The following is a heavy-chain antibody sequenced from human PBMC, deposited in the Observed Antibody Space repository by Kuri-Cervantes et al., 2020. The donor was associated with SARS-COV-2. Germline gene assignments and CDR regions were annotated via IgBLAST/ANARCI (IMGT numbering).Heavy chain of an antibody. CDR3: ARVGQYSYGHKVFDY. CDR1: GFTFSNYF. V-gene: IGHV3-7*03. CDR2: IYQDGSAK. D-gene: IGHD5-18*01. Sequence: ETLSLTCAASGFTFSNYFMSWVRQAPGKGLEWVANIYQDGSAKYYVDSVKGRFTISRDNAKNYVYLQMNSLRAEDTAVYYCARVGQYSYGHKVFDYWGQGTLVTVSS. J-gene: IGHJ4*02.